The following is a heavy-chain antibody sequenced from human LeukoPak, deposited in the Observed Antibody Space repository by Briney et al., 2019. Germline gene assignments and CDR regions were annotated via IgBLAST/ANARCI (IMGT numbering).Heavy chain of an antibody. V-gene: IGHV4-59*01. D-gene: IGHD6-13*01. CDR1: GGSISSYY. Sequence: PSETLSLTCNVSGGSISSYYWSWIRQPPGKGLEWIGYIYYSGSTNYNPSLKSRVTISIDTSKNQFSLKLSSVTAADTAVYYCARADSSSWYAPFDYWGQGTQVTVSS. J-gene: IGHJ4*02. CDR3: ARADSSSWYAPFDY. CDR2: IYYSGST.